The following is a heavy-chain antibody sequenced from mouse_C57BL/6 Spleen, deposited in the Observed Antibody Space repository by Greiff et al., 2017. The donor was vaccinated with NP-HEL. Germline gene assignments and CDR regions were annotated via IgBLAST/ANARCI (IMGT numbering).Heavy chain of an antibody. V-gene: IGHV5-4*01. CDR1: GFTFSSYA. D-gene: IGHD4-1*02. J-gene: IGHJ2*01. CDR3: VSTGTLDY. CDR2: ISDGGSYT. Sequence: EVQGVESGGGLVKPGGSLKLSCAASGFTFSSYAMSWVRQTPEKRLEWVATISDGGSYTYYPDNVKGRFTISRDNAKNNLYLQMSHLKSEDTAMYYCVSTGTLDYWGQGTTLTVSS.